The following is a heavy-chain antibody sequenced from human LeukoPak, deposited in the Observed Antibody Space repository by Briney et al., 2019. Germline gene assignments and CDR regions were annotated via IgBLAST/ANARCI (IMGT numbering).Heavy chain of an antibody. D-gene: IGHD3-16*01. J-gene: IGHJ4*02. CDR2: IYTSGST. Sequence: PSETLSLTCTVSGGSITSYYWSWIRQPAAKGLDWNGRIYTSGSTNYNHSLNSRVTMSVDTSKNQFSLTLKSGTAAATAVFSLSRVAWGSSSYRCSGDNYFDEWGEGSLVSVSS. V-gene: IGHV4-4*07. CDR3: SRVAWGSSSYRCSGDNYFDE. CDR1: GGSITSYY.